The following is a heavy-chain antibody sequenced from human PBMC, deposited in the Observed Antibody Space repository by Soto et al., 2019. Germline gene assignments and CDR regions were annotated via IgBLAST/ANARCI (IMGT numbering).Heavy chain of an antibody. D-gene: IGHD3-3*01. Sequence: ASVKVSCKASGGTFSSYAISWVRQAPGQGLEWMGGIIPIFGTANYAQKFQGRVTITADESTSTAYMELSSLRSEDTAVYYCASHQQPYSSFGVVITYYFGYWGQGTLVTVS. CDR1: GGTFSSYA. CDR3: ASHQQPYSSFGVVITYYFGY. J-gene: IGHJ4*02. V-gene: IGHV1-69*13. CDR2: IIPIFGTA.